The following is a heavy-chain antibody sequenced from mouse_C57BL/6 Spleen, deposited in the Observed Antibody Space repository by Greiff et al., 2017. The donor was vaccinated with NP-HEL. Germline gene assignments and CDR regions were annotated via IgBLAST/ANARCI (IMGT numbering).Heavy chain of an antibody. V-gene: IGHV5-4*03. Sequence: EVKLMESGGGLVKPGGSLKLSCAASGFTFSSYAMSWVRQTPEKGLEWVATISDGGSYTYYPDNVKGRFTISRDNAKNNLYLQMSHLKSEDTAMYYCARWLRFYAMDYWGQGTSVTVSS. D-gene: IGHD1-2*01. CDR1: GFTFSSYA. CDR2: ISDGGSYT. CDR3: ARWLRFYAMDY. J-gene: IGHJ4*01.